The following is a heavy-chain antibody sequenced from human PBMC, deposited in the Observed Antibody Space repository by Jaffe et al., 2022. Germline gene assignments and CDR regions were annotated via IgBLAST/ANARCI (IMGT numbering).Heavy chain of an antibody. CDR2: IKSKTDGGTT. CDR3: TTPMTALYYDYIWGSYHFAFDI. D-gene: IGHD3-16*02. Sequence: EVQLVESGGGLVKPGGSLRLSCAASGFTFSNAWMSWVRQAPGKGLEWVGRIKSKTDGGTTDYAAPVKGRFTISRDDSKNTLYLQMNSLKTEDTAVYYCTTPMTALYYDYIWGSYHFAFDIWGQGTMVTVSS. CDR1: GFTFSNAW. V-gene: IGHV3-15*01. J-gene: IGHJ3*02.